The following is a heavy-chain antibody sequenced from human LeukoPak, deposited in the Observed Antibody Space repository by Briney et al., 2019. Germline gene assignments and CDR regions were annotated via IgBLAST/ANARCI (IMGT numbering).Heavy chain of an antibody. D-gene: IGHD5-18*01. CDR3: ARQRWDTAMANFDY. Sequence: SETLSLTCTVSGGSISSYYWSWIRQPPGEGLEWIGYIYYSGSTNYNPSLKSRVTISVDTSKNQFSLKLSSVTAADTAVYYCARQRWDTAMANFDYWGQGTLVTVSS. V-gene: IGHV4-59*08. CDR2: IYYSGST. J-gene: IGHJ4*02. CDR1: GGSISSYY.